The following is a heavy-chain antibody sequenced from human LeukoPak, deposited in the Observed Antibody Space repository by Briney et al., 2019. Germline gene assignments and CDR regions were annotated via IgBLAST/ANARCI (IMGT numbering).Heavy chain of an antibody. D-gene: IGHD3-22*01. CDR3: DVSTYYYDSGGYYYFDY. CDR1: GFTFSSYA. V-gene: IGHV3-23*01. Sequence: PGGSLRLSCAASGFTFSSYAMSWVRQAPGKGLEWVSAISGSGGSTYYADSVKGRFTISRDNSKNTLYLQMNSLRAEDTAVYYCDVSTYYYDSGGYYYFDYWGQGTLVTVSS. CDR2: ISGSGGST. J-gene: IGHJ4*02.